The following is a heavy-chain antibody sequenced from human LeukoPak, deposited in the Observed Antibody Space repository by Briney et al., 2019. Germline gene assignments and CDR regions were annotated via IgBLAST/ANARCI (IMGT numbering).Heavy chain of an antibody. V-gene: IGHV4-4*07. J-gene: IGHJ4*02. CDR1: GGSISSYY. CDR2: IYTSGST. Sequence: SETLSLTCTVSGGSISSYYWSWIRQPAGKGLEWIGRIYTSGSTNYNPSLKSRVTMSVDTSKNQFSLKLSSVTAADTAVYYCARGRNYYDSSGYLSPLFDYWGQGTLVTVSS. CDR3: ARGRNYYDSSGYLSPLFDY. D-gene: IGHD3-22*01.